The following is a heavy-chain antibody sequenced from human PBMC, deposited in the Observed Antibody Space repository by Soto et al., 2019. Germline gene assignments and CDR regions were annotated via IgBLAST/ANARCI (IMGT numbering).Heavy chain of an antibody. V-gene: IGHV1-18*01. CDR3: ARERGNYMYFAY. CDR2: VNTYKGNT. CDR1: GYSFTDYG. D-gene: IGHD1-7*01. J-gene: IGHJ4*02. Sequence: QVQLVQSGAEVKKPGASVKVSCKASGYSFTDYGFTWVRQAPGKGLEWMGWVNTYKGNTNYSQKFQSRVTMTTDTSTSTAYMELRGLRSDDTAMYSCARERGNYMYFAYWSQGTLVTVSS.